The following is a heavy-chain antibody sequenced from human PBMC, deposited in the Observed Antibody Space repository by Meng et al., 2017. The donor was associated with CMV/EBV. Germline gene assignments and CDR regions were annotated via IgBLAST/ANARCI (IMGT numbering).Heavy chain of an antibody. D-gene: IGHD1-26*01. CDR2: IIPIFGTA. J-gene: IGHJ5*02. V-gene: IGHV1-69*12. Sequence: QVQLVQAGAVGMKPRSPGKAACKASGGTFSSYAISGVRQAPGQGLEWMGGIIPIFGTANYAQKFQGRVTITADESASTAYMELSSLRSEDTAVYYCEQGYTGPWGQGTLVTVSS. CDR1: GGTFSSYA. CDR3: EQGYTGP.